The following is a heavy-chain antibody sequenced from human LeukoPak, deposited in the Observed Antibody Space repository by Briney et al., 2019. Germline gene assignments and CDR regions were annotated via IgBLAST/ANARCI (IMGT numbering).Heavy chain of an antibody. J-gene: IGHJ4*02. CDR2: INPSGGST. CDR1: GYTFTSYY. CDR3: ARDPPYYDILTGYYPLYYFDY. V-gene: IGHV1-46*01. D-gene: IGHD3-9*01. Sequence: ASVKVSCKASGYTFTSYYMHWVRQAPGQGLEWMGIINPSGGSTSYAQKFQGRVTMTRDTSTSTVYMELSSLRSEDTAVYYCARDPPYYDILTGYYPLYYFDYWGQGTLVTVSS.